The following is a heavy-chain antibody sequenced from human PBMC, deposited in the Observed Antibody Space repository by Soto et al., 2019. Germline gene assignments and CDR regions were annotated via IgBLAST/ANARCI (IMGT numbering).Heavy chain of an antibody. CDR1: DGSISSGGYY. V-gene: IGHV4-31*03. CDR3: ARSPTSLPTVKGAFDP. D-gene: IGHD3-16*01. Sequence: PSETLSLTCTVSDGSISSGGYYWRWIRQHPGKGLEWIGYIYYSGSTYYNPSLKRRVTLSVDTSKNQFSLQLSTVTAVVTAVYFFARSPTSLPTVKGAFDPWGQGTLVTVSS. CDR2: IYYSGST. J-gene: IGHJ5*02.